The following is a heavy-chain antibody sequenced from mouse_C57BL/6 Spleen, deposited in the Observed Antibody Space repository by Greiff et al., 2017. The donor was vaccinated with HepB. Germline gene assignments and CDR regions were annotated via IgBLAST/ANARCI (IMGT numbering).Heavy chain of an antibody. J-gene: IGHJ4*01. CDR1: GYAFSSSW. V-gene: IGHV1-82*01. CDR3: ARSITTVVAPDAMDY. D-gene: IGHD1-1*01. Sequence: ESGPELVKPGASVKISCKASGYAFSSSWMNWVKQRPGKGLEWIGRIYPGDGDTNYNGKFKGKATLTADKSSSSAYQQLSSLTSEDSAVYFCARSITTVVAPDAMDYWGQGTSVTVSS. CDR2: IYPGDGDT.